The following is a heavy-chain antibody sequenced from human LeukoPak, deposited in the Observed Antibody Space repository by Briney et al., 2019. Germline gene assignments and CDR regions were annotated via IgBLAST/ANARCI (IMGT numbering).Heavy chain of an antibody. CDR1: GFTVSNNH. CDR3: ARESQGGDV. V-gene: IGHV3-7*04. Sequence: GGSLRLTCGASGFTVSNNHMSWVRQAPGKGLEWVANIKQDGSEKYYVDSVKGRFTISRDNAKNSLYLQMNSLRAEDTAVYYCARESQGGDVWGQGTTVTVSS. CDR2: IKQDGSEK. D-gene: IGHD3-16*01. J-gene: IGHJ6*02.